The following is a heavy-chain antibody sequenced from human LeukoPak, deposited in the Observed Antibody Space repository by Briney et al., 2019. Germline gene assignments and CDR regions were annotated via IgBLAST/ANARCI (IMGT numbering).Heavy chain of an antibody. CDR1: GFTFSSYG. D-gene: IGHD4-11*01. CDR3: AKVERSDDYSLYHYYMDV. CDR2: ISYDGSNK. V-gene: IGHV3-30*18. J-gene: IGHJ6*03. Sequence: QPGGSLRLSCAASGFTFSSYGMHWVRQAPGKGLEWVAVISYDGSNKYYADSVKGRFTISRDNSKNTLYLQMNSLRAEDTAVYYCAKVERSDDYSLYHYYMDVWGKGTTVTVSS.